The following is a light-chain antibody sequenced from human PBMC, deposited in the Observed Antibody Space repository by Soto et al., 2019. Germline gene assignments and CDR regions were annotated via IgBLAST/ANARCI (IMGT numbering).Light chain of an antibody. Sequence: QSALTQPRSVSGSPGQSVTISCTGTNSDVGTFYFVSWYQQYPDKGPKLIIYDVTERPSGVPDRFSGSKSGNTASLTISGLQAEYEADYYCCSYAGSYTYVFGSGTKV. CDR2: DVT. V-gene: IGLV2-11*01. CDR1: NSDVGTFYF. J-gene: IGLJ1*01. CDR3: CSYAGSYTYV.